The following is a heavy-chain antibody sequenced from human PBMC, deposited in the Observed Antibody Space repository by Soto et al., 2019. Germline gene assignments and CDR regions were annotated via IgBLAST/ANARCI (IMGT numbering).Heavy chain of an antibody. V-gene: IGHV4-39*02. CDR3: ARDQVPAALLGWFDP. CDR2: TYYRGSA. Sequence: SETLSLTCTVSGDSITSSNKYWGWARQPPGKGLEWIGSTYYRGSAYYSPSLKSRVTISIYSSENQLSLKLSSVSAADTAVYYFARDQVPAALLGWFDPWGQGTLVTVSS. J-gene: IGHJ5*02. CDR1: GDSITSSNKY. D-gene: IGHD2-2*01.